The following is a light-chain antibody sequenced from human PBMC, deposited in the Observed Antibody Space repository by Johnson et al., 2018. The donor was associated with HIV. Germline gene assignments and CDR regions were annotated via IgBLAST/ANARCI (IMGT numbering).Light chain of an antibody. Sequence: HSVLTQPPSASGTPGQRINISCSGSSSNIGSNPVNWYQQLPGTAPKVLTSSNNQRPSGVPDRSSGSNSGTSASQATSGLRSADEADYYCAAWDDSLNGSYVFGTGTKVTLL. CDR2: SNN. V-gene: IGLV1-44*01. CDR1: SSNIGSNP. J-gene: IGLJ1*01. CDR3: AAWDDSLNGSYV.